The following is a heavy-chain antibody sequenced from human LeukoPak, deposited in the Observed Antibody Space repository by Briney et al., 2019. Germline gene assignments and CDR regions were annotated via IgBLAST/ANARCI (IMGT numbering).Heavy chain of an antibody. Sequence: GGSLRLSCAASGFTFSSYAMSWVRQAPGKGLEWVANIRPDGSEIYYGDSVKGRFTISRDNAKNSLYLQMSSLRAEDTAVYYCARYCGGGSCWDSWGQGTLVTVSS. CDR2: IRPDGSEI. CDR3: ARYCGGGSCWDS. CDR1: GFTFSSYA. V-gene: IGHV3-7*01. J-gene: IGHJ4*02. D-gene: IGHD2-15*01.